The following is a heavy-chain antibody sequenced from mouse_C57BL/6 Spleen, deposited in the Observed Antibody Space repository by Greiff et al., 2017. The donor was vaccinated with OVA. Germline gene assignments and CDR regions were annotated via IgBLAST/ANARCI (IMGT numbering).Heavy chain of an antibody. V-gene: IGHV1-22*01. D-gene: IGHD1-1*01. CDR1: GYTFTDYN. CDR3: ARGRGLRNGAMDY. Sequence: QLQQSGPELVKPGASVKMSCKASGYTFTDYNMHWVKQSHGKSLEWIGYINPNNGGTSYNQKFKGKATLTVNKSSSTAYMELRSLTSEDSAVYYCARGRGLRNGAMDYWGQGTSVTVSS. CDR2: INPNNGGT. J-gene: IGHJ4*01.